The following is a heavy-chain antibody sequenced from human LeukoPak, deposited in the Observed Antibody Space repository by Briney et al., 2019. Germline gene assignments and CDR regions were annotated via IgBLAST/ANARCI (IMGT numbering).Heavy chain of an antibody. CDR2: ISYDGNSK. V-gene: IGHV3-30-3*01. J-gene: IGHJ3*02. Sequence: GGSLRLSCGASGFSFSIYTMQWVRQAPGKGLEWVALISYDGNSKNYAASVKGRFIISRDNSKSTLYLQMNSLRAEDTAVYYCARAAHFYSNAFDIWGQGTVVTVSS. CDR1: GFSFSIYT. D-gene: IGHD6-13*01. CDR3: ARAAHFYSNAFDI.